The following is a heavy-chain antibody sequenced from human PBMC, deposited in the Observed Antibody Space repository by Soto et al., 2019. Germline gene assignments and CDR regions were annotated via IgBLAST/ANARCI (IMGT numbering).Heavy chain of an antibody. J-gene: IGHJ2*01. CDR3: GRLAPTGTQNWYFDL. D-gene: IGHD4-17*01. CDR1: GGSISSTTYY. V-gene: IGHV4-39*01. CDR2: IYYSGTT. Sequence: QLQLQESGPGLVKPSETLSLTCTVSGGSISSTTYYWVWIRQPPGKGPEWIGTIYYSGTTYYNPSLKSRVTILVDTSKNQFSLKLTSVTAADTAVYFCGRLAPTGTQNWYFDLWGRGTLLTVSS.